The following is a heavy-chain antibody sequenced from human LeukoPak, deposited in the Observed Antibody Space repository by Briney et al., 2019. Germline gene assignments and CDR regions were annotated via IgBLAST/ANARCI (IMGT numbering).Heavy chain of an antibody. CDR3: ARARIGGWWFDP. CDR1: GGSISSGDYY. D-gene: IGHD1-26*01. CDR2: MYYSGST. V-gene: IGHV4-30-4*01. J-gene: IGHJ5*01. Sequence: SETLSLTCTVSGGSISSGDYYWSWIRQPPGKGLEWIAYMYYSGSTYYNPSLKSRVTMSADTSKNQLSLKLSSVTAADTAVYYCARARIGGWWFDPWGQGTTVTVSS.